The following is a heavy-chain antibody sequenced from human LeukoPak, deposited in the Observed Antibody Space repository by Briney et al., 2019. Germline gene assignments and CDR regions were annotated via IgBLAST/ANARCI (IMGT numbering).Heavy chain of an antibody. D-gene: IGHD2-15*01. CDR1: GRSISSGDYY. CDR2: IYYSGST. CDR3: ARESCSGGSCQSALMYFDY. V-gene: IGHV4-30-4*08. J-gene: IGHJ4*02. Sequence: PSQTLSLTCTVSGRSISSGDYYWSWIRQPPGKGLEWIGYIYYSGSTYYNPSLKSRVTISVDTSKNQFSLKLSSVTAADTAVYYCARESCSGGSCQSALMYFDYWGQGTLVTVSS.